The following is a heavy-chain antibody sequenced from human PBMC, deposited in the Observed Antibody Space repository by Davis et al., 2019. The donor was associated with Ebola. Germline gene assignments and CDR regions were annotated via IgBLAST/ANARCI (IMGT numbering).Heavy chain of an antibody. CDR3: ARESAKRIAAAPGGGY. CDR2: ISYDGSNK. D-gene: IGHD6-13*01. CDR1: GFTFSSYG. J-gene: IGHJ4*02. Sequence: GGSLRLSCAASGFTFSSYGMHWVRQAPGKGLEWVAVISYDGSNKYYADSVKGRFTISRDNAKNSLYLQMNSLRAEDTAVYYCARESAKRIAAAPGGGYWGQGTLVTVSS. V-gene: IGHV3-30*03.